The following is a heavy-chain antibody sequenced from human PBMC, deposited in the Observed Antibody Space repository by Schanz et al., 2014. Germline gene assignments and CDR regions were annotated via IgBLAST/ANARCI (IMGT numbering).Heavy chain of an antibody. V-gene: IGHV1-46*03. Sequence: QVQLVQSGAEAKKPGASVKLSCKASGYTFTSYYIHWVRQAPGQGLEWMGKINPSSGTTRIAQNFQGRLTVTRDTSTSTVNMELSSLRSEDTAVYYCARGGFFDSTSFDSWGQGTLVTVSS. D-gene: IGHD2-2*01. J-gene: IGHJ4*02. CDR3: ARGGFFDSTSFDS. CDR2: INPSSGTT. CDR1: GYTFTSYY.